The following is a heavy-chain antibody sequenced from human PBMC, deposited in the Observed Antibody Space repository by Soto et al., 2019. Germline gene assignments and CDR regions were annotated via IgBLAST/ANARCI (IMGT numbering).Heavy chain of an antibody. V-gene: IGHV3-9*01. Sequence: GGSLRLSCAASGFTFDDYAMHWVRQAPGKGLEWVSGISWNSGSIGYADSVKGRFTISRDNAKNSLYLQMNSLRAEDTALYYCAKGLGVLYYDILTVAFDIWGQGTMVTVSS. CDR3: AKGLGVLYYDILTVAFDI. CDR2: ISWNSGSI. J-gene: IGHJ3*02. D-gene: IGHD3-9*01. CDR1: GFTFDDYA.